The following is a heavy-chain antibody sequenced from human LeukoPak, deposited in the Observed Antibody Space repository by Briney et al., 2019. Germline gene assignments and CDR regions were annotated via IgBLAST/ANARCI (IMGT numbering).Heavy chain of an antibody. Sequence: SETLSLTCTVPGGSISSSSYYCGWIRKPPGKGLEWIGGIYYSGNTYYKPSLMSRATISVDTSKNQFSLKLSTVTAADTAVYYCARLSSSDWYTFDFWGQGTLVTVSS. CDR1: GGSISSSSYY. CDR3: ARLSSSDWYTFDF. CDR2: IYYSGNT. D-gene: IGHD6-19*01. V-gene: IGHV4-39*01. J-gene: IGHJ4*02.